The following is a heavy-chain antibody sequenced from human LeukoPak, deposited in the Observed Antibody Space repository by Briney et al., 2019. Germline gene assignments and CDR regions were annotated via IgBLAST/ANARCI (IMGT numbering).Heavy chain of an antibody. Sequence: GGSLRLSCAASGFTFSSYAMSWVRQAPGKGLEWVSAISGSGGGTYYADSVKGRFTISRDNSKNTLYLQMNSLRAEDTAVYYCAKDMRLKRLVEGYFQHWGQGTLVTVSS. J-gene: IGHJ1*01. V-gene: IGHV3-23*01. CDR3: AKDMRLKRLVEGYFQH. D-gene: IGHD6-6*01. CDR1: GFTFSSYA. CDR2: ISGSGGGT.